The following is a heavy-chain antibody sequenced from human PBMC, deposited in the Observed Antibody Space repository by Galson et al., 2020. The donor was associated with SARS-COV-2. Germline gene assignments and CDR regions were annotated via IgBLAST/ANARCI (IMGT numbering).Heavy chain of an antibody. J-gene: IGHJ4*02. CDR1: GYTFSDYF. CDR2: INPNSGVA. Sequence: ASVKVSCKASGYTFSDYFIHWVRQAPGQGLEWMGWINPNSGVAKFAQKFQGRVTMTRDRSISTAYVELSGLTSDDTAVYYCARDHVSTMIWYEVDVWGQGTLVTVSS. CDR3: ARDHVSTMIWYEVDV. D-gene: IGHD3-16*01. V-gene: IGHV1-2*02.